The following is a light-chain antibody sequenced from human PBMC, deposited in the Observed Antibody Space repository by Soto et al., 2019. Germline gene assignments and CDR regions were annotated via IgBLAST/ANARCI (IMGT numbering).Light chain of an antibody. J-gene: IGKJ4*01. CDR1: QSIYKW. Sequence: DIQMTQSPSSVSASIGDRVTISCRASQSIYKWLVWYQQKPGKAPKLLIYAASSLQSGVPSRLSGSGYGTDFTLTISRMQPEDFATYKCQQADNCPLSFGGGTKVEI. CDR2: AAS. CDR3: QQADNCPLS. V-gene: IGKV1-12*01.